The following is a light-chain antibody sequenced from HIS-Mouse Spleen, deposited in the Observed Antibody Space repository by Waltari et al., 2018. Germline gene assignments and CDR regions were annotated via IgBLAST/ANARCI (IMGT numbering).Light chain of an antibody. J-gene: IGLJ2*01. V-gene: IGLV3-21*03. CDR2: GDS. Sequence: SYVLTQPPSVSVAPGKTARITCGGNNIGSKSVHWYQQKQGKAPVLVVYGDSDRPSGIPERFSGSNSGNTATLTISRVEAGDEADYYCQVWDSSSDHVVFGGGTKLTVL. CDR3: QVWDSSSDHVV. CDR1: NIGSKS.